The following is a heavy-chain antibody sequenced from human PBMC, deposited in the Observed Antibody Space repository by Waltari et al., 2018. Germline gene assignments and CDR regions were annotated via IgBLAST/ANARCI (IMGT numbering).Heavy chain of an antibody. CDR1: GFTFSDYY. J-gene: IGHJ4*02. V-gene: IGHV3-11*01. Sequence: QVQLVESGGGLVKPGGSLRLSCAASGFTFSDYYMSWIRQAPGKGLECVSYISSSGGTIYYADFVKGRFTISRDNAKNSLYLQMNSLRAEDTALYYCARFKIVVAGTFPDYWGQGTLVTVSS. D-gene: IGHD6-19*01. CDR2: ISSSGGTI. CDR3: ARFKIVVAGTFPDY.